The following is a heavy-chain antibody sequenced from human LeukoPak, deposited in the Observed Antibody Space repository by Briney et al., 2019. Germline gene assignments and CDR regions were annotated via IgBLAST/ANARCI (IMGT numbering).Heavy chain of an antibody. J-gene: IGHJ2*01. V-gene: IGHV3-7*01. Sequence: PGGSLRLSCAASGFTFSTYWMSWIRQAPGKGLEWVANIKKDGSEKYYVDSVKGRFTISRDNAKSSLYLEMHSLRVEDTAVYYCARAWTDYWSLIRFFDLWGRGTLVTVSS. CDR2: IKKDGSEK. D-gene: IGHD1-1*01. CDR1: GFTFSTYW. CDR3: ARAWTDYWSLIRFFDL.